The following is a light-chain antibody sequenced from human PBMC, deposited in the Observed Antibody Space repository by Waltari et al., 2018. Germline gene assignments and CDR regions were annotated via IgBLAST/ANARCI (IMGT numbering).Light chain of an antibody. Sequence: DIQMTQSPSTLSASVGDRVTITCRASQNINYWLAWYQQKPGKAPNLLIYKASSLESGVPSRFSGSGSGTEFTITISSLQPGDCATYFCQKYNSFPWTFGQGTKVEIK. CDR1: QNINYW. CDR2: KAS. J-gene: IGKJ1*01. CDR3: QKYNSFPWT. V-gene: IGKV1-5*03.